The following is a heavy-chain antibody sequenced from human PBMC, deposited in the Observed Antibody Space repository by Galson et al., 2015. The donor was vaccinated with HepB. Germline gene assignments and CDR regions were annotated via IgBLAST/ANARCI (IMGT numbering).Heavy chain of an antibody. J-gene: IGHJ5*02. D-gene: IGHD2-2*02. CDR2: ISSSGSTI. CDR3: ASWTSAPSSAYCSSTSCYTEAGNWFDP. Sequence: SLRLSCAASGFTFSDYYMSWIRQAPGKGLEWVSYISSSGSTIYYADSVKGRFTISRDNAKNSLYLQMNSLRAEDTAVYYCASWTSAPSSAYCSSTSCYTEAGNWFDPWGQGTLVTVSS. CDR1: GFTFSDYY. V-gene: IGHV3-11*01.